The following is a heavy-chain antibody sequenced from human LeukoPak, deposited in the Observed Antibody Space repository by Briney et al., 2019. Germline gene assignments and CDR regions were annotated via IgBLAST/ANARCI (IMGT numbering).Heavy chain of an antibody. CDR1: GYTFTGYY. V-gene: IGHV1-18*04. CDR2: ISAYNGNT. CDR3: ASNRHYYDPMDV. Sequence: ASVKVSCKASGYTFTGYYMHWVRQAPGQGLEWMGWISAYNGNTNYAQKLQGRVTMTTDTSTSTAYMELRSLRSDDTAVYYCASNRHYYDPMDVWGQGTTVTVSS. J-gene: IGHJ6*02. D-gene: IGHD3-22*01.